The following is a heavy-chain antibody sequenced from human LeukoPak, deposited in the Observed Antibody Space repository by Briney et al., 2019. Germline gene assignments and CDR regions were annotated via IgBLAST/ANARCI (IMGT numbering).Heavy chain of an antibody. D-gene: IGHD6-19*01. J-gene: IGHJ4*02. Sequence: GGSLRLSCAASGFTFSSSWMGWARQAPGKGLEWVANIKEDGSWIHYAVSVQGRFTISRDNAKNSLYLQMNSLRAEDTAVYYCARDRGWYHADSWGQGTLVTVSS. CDR1: GFTFSSSW. V-gene: IGHV3-7*01. CDR2: IKEDGSWI. CDR3: ARDRGWYHADS.